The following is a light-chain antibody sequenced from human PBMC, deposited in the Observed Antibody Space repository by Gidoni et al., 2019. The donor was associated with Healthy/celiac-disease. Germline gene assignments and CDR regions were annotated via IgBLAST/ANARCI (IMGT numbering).Light chain of an antibody. CDR2: WAS. V-gene: IGKV4-1*01. J-gene: IGKJ2*01. Sequence: DIVMTQSPYSLAVSLGERATINCKSSQSVLYSSNNKNYLAWYQQKPGQPPKLLIYWASPRESGVPDRFSGSGSGTDFTLTISSLQAEDVAVYYCQQYYSTPRYTFGQGTKLEIK. CDR3: QQYYSTPRYT. CDR1: QSVLYSSNNKNY.